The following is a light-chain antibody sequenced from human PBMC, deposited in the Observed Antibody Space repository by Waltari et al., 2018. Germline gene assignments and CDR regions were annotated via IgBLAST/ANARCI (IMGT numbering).Light chain of an antibody. CDR1: QDISRW. CDR2: DAS. J-gene: IGKJ4*01. CDR3: QQGNDFPLT. V-gene: IGKV1-12*01. Sequence: DIQMTQSPSSVSASVGDRVTIACRGSQDISRWLAWYQQKEGKAPKFLIYDASTLQSGVPSRFSGSGSGTDFTLTISSLQPEDFATYYCQQGNDFPLTFGGGTKVEI.